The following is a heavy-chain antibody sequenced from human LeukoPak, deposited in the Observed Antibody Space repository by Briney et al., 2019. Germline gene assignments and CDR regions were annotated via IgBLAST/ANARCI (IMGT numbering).Heavy chain of an antibody. J-gene: IGHJ4*02. CDR3: AQKGGTDH. V-gene: IGHV3-48*02. Sequence: GGSLRLSWAAPGFTFSRFGMNWVRQAPGKGLEWISYISSTSSAMYYADSVKGRFTISRDNAKNSLYLQMSSLRDEDTAVYYCAQKGGTDHWGQGTLVTVSS. CDR2: ISSTSSAM. CDR1: GFTFSRFG. D-gene: IGHD2-15*01.